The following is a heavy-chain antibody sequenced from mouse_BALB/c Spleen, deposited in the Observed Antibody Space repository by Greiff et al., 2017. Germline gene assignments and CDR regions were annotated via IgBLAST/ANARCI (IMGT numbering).Heavy chain of an antibody. CDR2: ISDGGSYT. CDR3: ARARELGRAWFAY. J-gene: IGHJ3*01. D-gene: IGHD4-1*01. Sequence: QLVESGGGLVKPGGLLQLFCAASGFTLCDYYMYWGRQTPEKRLEWVATISDGGSYTYYPDSVKGRFTISRDNAKNNLYLQMSSLKSEDTDMYYCARARELGRAWFAYWGQGTLVTVSA. V-gene: IGHV5-4*02. CDR1: GFTLCDYY.